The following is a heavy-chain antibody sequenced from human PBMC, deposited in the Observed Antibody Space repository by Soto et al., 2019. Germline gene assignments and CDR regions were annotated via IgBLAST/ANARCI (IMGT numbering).Heavy chain of an antibody. J-gene: IGHJ4*02. D-gene: IGHD2-15*01. Sequence: WETLSLTCAVYGGSFSGYYWSWIRQPPGKGLEWIGEINHSGSTNYNPSLKSRVTISVDTSKNQFSLKLSSVTAADTAVYYCARGRTDRFGESSVAATKNFDYWGQGTLVTVSS. CDR2: INHSGST. V-gene: IGHV4-34*01. CDR3: ARGRTDRFGESSVAATKNFDY. CDR1: GGSFSGYY.